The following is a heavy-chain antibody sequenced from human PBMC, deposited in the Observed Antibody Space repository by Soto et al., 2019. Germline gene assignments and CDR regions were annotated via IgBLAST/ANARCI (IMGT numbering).Heavy chain of an antibody. CDR3: AGGSSWDWFDP. D-gene: IGHD6-13*01. Sequence: LSLTCTVSGGSLSTYYWSWIRQPPGKGLEWMGYLYYGGITYYNPSLKSRLTISEDTSKNQFSLKLSSVTTADTAVYYCAGGSSWDWFDPWGQGTLVTVSS. J-gene: IGHJ5*02. V-gene: IGHV4-59*01. CDR1: GGSLSTYY. CDR2: LYYGGIT.